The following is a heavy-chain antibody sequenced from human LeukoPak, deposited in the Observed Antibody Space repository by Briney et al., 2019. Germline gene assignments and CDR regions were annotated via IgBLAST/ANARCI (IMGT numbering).Heavy chain of an antibody. CDR1: GFTFNRCW. CDR3: TSWGDTTAEYFQR. V-gene: IGHV3-7*01. J-gene: IGHJ1*01. CDR2: INPDGRDT. Sequence: GGTLRLSCVVSGFTFNRCWMNWVRQAPGKGLEWVAHINPDGRDTYYVDSVKGRFTISRDNAQNSMYLQMNSLRVEDTAVYYCTSWGDTTAEYFQRWGQGTLVTVSS. D-gene: IGHD2-21*02.